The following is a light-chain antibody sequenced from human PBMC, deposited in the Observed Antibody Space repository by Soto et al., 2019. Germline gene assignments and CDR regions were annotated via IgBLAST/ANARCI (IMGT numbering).Light chain of an antibody. CDR2: GAS. CDR1: QSVSSN. V-gene: IGKV3-15*01. J-gene: IGKJ1*01. Sequence: VMSQSPATLSVSPGERATLSCRASQSVSSNLAWYQQKPGQAPRLLIYGASTRATGIPARFSGSGSGTEFTLTISSLQSEDFAVYYCQQYNNWPRTFGQGTKV. CDR3: QQYNNWPRT.